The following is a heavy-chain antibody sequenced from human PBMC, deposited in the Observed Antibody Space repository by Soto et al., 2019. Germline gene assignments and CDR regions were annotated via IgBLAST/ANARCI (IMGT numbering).Heavy chain of an antibody. J-gene: IGHJ6*02. Sequence: EVQLVESGGGLVQPGRSLRLSCAASGFIFHNYAMHWVRQAPGKGLEWVSGVSWNSDTLGYGGSVKGRFTISRDNAKNSLYLQMNSLRPEDTALYYCAKVGGLGSYYGWGMDVWGQGTTVTVSS. V-gene: IGHV3-9*01. CDR1: GFIFHNYA. CDR3: AKVGGLGSYYGWGMDV. CDR2: VSWNSDTL. D-gene: IGHD3-10*01.